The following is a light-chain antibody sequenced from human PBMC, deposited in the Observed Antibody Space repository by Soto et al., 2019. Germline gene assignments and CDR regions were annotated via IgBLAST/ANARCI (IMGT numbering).Light chain of an antibody. Sequence: SYELTQPPSVSVAPGKTARITCGGNNIGSKSVHWYQQKPGQAPVLVIYYDSDRPSGIPERFSGSNSGSTATLTISRVEAGDEADYYCQVWDSSSENVVFGGGTKVTVL. CDR1: NIGSKS. CDR3: QVWDSSSENVV. J-gene: IGLJ2*01. V-gene: IGLV3-21*04. CDR2: YDS.